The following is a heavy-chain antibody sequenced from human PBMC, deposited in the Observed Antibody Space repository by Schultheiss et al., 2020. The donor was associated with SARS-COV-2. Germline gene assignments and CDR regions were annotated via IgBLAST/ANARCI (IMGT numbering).Heavy chain of an antibody. V-gene: IGHV3-64*04. CDR1: GFTFSSYA. Sequence: GESLKISCAASGFTFSSYAMHWVRQAPGKGLEYVSAISSNGGSTYYADSVKGRFTISRDNSKNTLYLQMNSLRDEDTAVYYCASHPWGSSSWYPPTWHWGQGTLVTVSS. J-gene: IGHJ1*01. D-gene: IGHD6-13*01. CDR2: ISSNGGST. CDR3: ASHPWGSSSWYPPTWH.